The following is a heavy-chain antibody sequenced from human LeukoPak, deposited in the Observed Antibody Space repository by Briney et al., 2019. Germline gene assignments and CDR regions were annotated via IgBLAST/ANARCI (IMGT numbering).Heavy chain of an antibody. CDR1: GFTFTTYA. D-gene: IGHD3-10*01. J-gene: IGHJ4*02. CDR2: ITNSGANT. CDR3: AKDLYVPLGTMVRGVILSEFTPGFDY. Sequence: QTGGSLRLSCAASGFTFTTYAMTWVRQAPGKGLEWVSAITNSGANTYYADSVKGRFTISRDNSKNTLYLQMNSLRAEDTAVYYCAKDLYVPLGTMVRGVILSEFTPGFDYWGQGTLVTVSS. V-gene: IGHV3-23*01.